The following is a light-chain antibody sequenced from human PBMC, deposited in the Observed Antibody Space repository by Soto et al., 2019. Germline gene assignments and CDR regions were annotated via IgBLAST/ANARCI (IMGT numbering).Light chain of an antibody. CDR3: HQYNNWLALT. V-gene: IGKV3-15*01. CDR2: DAS. CDR1: RTVSSN. Sequence: EIVMTQSPAPLSVAPGGRATPSCRASRTVSSNLAWYQQKPGQAPRLLIYDASTRATGIPVRFRGSGSGTEFTLTISSLQSEDSAVYYCHQYNNWLALTFGGGTKVDIK. J-gene: IGKJ4*01.